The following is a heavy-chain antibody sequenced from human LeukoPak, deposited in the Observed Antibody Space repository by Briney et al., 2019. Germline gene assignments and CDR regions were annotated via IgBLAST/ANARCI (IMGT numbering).Heavy chain of an antibody. CDR3: ARGGDCTNGVCYLGNWFDP. Sequence: GGSLRLSCAASGFTFSSYAMHWVRQAPGKGLEWVAVISYDGSNKYYADSVKGRFTISRDNSKNTLYPQMNSLRAEDTAVYYCARGGDCTNGVCYLGNWFDPWGQGTLVTVSS. J-gene: IGHJ5*02. CDR2: ISYDGSNK. CDR1: GFTFSSYA. V-gene: IGHV3-30-3*01. D-gene: IGHD2-8*01.